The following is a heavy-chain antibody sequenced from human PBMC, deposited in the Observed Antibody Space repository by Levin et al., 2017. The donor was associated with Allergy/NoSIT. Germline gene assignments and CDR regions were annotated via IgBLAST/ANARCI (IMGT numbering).Heavy chain of an antibody. CDR2: IGPAGDT. Sequence: LSLTCAASGFTFSSYDMHWVRQATGKGLEWVSAIGPAGDTYYPGSVKGRFTISRENAKNSLYLQMNSLRAGDTAVYYCARAASSTSANRAFDIWGQGTMVTVSS. CDR1: GFTFSSYD. V-gene: IGHV3-13*04. CDR3: ARAASSTSANRAFDI. J-gene: IGHJ3*02. D-gene: IGHD2-2*01.